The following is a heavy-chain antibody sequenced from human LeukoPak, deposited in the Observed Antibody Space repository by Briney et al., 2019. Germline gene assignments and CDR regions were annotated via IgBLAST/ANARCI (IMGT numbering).Heavy chain of an antibody. V-gene: IGHV3-48*03. J-gene: IGHJ6*03. CDR1: GFTFSSYE. D-gene: IGHD6-13*01. CDR3: ARDVDSSSLMFDYYYYMDV. Sequence: QPGGSLRLSCAASGFTFSSYEMNWFRQAPGKGLEWVSYISSSGSTIYYADSVKGRFTISRDNAKNSLYLQMNSLRAEDTAVYYCARDVDSSSLMFDYYYYMDVWGKGTTVTVSS. CDR2: ISSSGSTI.